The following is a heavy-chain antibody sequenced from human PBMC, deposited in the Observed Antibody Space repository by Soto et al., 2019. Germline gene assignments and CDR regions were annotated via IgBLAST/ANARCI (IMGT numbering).Heavy chain of an antibody. D-gene: IGHD1-26*01. Sequence: GGSRRLSCAASGFTFSSYDIHWVRQAPGKGLEWVALISYDGSRKYYADSVKGLFTISRDNSKNTQYLQVNSLRAEDTAVYYCAKAYSGPFEVWGQGTMVTVSS. CDR2: ISYDGSRK. V-gene: IGHV3-30*18. J-gene: IGHJ3*01. CDR3: AKAYSGPFEV. CDR1: GFTFSSYD.